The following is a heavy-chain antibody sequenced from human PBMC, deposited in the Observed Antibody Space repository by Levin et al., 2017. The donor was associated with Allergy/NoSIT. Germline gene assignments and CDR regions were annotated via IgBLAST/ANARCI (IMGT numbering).Heavy chain of an antibody. CDR1: GFTFSTYG. CDR3: ARDSGSGLDY. CDR2: IGSAGDT. Sequence: SGGSLRLSCAASGFTFSTYGMDWVRQATGKGLEWVSHIGSAGDTWYPDSVKGRFTISRENAKNSLYLQMNSLRAGDTAVYYCARDSGSGLDYWCQGTLVTVSS. D-gene: IGHD6-19*01. V-gene: IGHV3-13*01. J-gene: IGHJ4*02.